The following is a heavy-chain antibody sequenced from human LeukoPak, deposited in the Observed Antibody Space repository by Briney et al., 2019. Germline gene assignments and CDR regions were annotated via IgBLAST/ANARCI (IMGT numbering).Heavy chain of an antibody. CDR3: ARVKGSGSSKPQYYFDY. Sequence: ASVKVSCKASGYTFTGYYMHWVRQAPGQGLEWMGWINPNSGGTNYAQKFQGRVTMTRDTSINTAYMELSRLRSDDTAVYYCARVKGSGSSKPQYYFDYWGQGTLVTVSS. CDR1: GYTFTGYY. V-gene: IGHV1-2*02. J-gene: IGHJ4*02. D-gene: IGHD6-13*01. CDR2: INPNSGGT.